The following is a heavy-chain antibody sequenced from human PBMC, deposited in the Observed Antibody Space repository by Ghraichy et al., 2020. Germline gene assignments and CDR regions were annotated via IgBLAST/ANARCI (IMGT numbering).Heavy chain of an antibody. J-gene: IGHJ6*03. CDR1: GFTFDDYA. CDR2: ISGDGGST. CDR3: AKEPGAAAGDYYYYMDV. Sequence: GESLNISCAASGFTFDDYAMHWVRQAPGKGLEWVSLISGDGGSTYYADSVKGRFTISRDNSKNSLYLQMNSLRIEDTALYYCAKEPGAAAGDYYYYMDVWGKGTTVTVSS. D-gene: IGHD6-13*01. V-gene: IGHV3-43*02.